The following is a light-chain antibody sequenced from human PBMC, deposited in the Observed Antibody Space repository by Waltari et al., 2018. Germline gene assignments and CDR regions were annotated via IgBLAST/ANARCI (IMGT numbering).Light chain of an antibody. CDR3: CSDTGSSTSYG. J-gene: IGLJ1*01. CDR1: STDLASYNL. V-gene: IGLV2-23*01. Sequence: QSALSQPASVSGSPGQSLTITCTGASTDLASYNLVAWYQHHPNRAPKLIIYEATKRPAGISHRFSGTKSGATASLRISGLQADDEADDYCCSDTGSSTSYGCGGGTKVTVL. CDR2: EAT.